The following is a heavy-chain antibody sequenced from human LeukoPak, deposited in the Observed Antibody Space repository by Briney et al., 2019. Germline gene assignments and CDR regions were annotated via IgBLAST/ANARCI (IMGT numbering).Heavy chain of an antibody. Sequence: PGGSLRLSCAASGFTCSSYAMSWVRQAPWKGLEWVSAISGSGGSTYYADSVKGRFTISRDNSKNTLYLQMNSLRAEDTAVYYCAKVPGFQGRGVPIDYWGQGTLVTVSS. CDR3: AKVPGFQGRGVPIDY. CDR1: GFTCSSYA. J-gene: IGHJ4*02. D-gene: IGHD3-10*01. V-gene: IGHV3-23*01. CDR2: ISGSGGST.